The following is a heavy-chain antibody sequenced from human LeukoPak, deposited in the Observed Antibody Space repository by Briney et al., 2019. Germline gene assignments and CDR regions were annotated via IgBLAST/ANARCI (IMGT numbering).Heavy chain of an antibody. V-gene: IGHV3-30*04. CDR1: GFTFSSYA. Sequence: PGGSLRLSCAVSGFTFSSYAMHWVRQAPGKGLEWVAVISYDGSNKYYADSVKGRFTISRDNSKNALYLQMNSLRAEDTAVYYCARVKIQLWLGPDAFDIWGQGTMVTVSS. CDR3: ARVKIQLWLGPDAFDI. CDR2: ISYDGSNK. D-gene: IGHD5-18*01. J-gene: IGHJ3*02.